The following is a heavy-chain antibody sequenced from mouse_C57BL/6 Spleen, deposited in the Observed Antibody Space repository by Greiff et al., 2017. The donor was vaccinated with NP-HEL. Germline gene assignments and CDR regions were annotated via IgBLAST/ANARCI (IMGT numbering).Heavy chain of an antibody. CDR3: TRGYAMDY. J-gene: IGHJ4*01. CDR1: GYTFTDYE. Sequence: QLQESGAELVRPGASVTLSCKASGYTFTDYEMHWVKQTPVHGLEWIGAIDPETGGTAYNQKFKGKAILTADKSSSTAYMELRSLTSEDSAVYYCTRGYAMDYWGQGTSVTVSS. CDR2: IDPETGGT. V-gene: IGHV1-15*01.